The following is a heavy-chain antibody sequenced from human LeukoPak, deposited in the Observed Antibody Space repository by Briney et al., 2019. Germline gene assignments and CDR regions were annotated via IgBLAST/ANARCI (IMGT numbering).Heavy chain of an antibody. D-gene: IGHD3-10*01. CDR2: IFYSGST. J-gene: IGHJ4*02. CDR1: GGSISSYY. Sequence: SETLSLTCTVSGGSISSYYWSWIRQPPGKGLEWIGYIFYSGSTNYNPSLKSRVTISVDTSKNQFSLMLTSVTAADTAVYYCARVGAIRITMVRGGDYFDYWGQGTLVTVSS. V-gene: IGHV4-59*08. CDR3: ARVGAIRITMVRGGDYFDY.